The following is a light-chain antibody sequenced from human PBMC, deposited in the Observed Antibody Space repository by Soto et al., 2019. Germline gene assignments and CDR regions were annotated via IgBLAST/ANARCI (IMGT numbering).Light chain of an antibody. J-gene: IGKJ2*01. CDR3: QQYHISPRT. CDR1: PSVTSNY. CDR2: GAS. V-gene: IGKV3-20*01. Sequence: DIVLTQSPGTLSLSPGERATLSCRASPSVTSNYLAWYQQKPGQAPRLLIYGASTRATGIPDRFSGSGSGTDFTLTIRRLEPEDFAVYFCQQYHISPRTFGQGTTLEIK.